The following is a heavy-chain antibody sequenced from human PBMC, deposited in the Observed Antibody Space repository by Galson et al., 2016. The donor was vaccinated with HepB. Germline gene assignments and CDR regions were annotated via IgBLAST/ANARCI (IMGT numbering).Heavy chain of an antibody. Sequence: SVKVSCKASGYTFTSYPMHWVRQAPGQRLEWMGWINAGNNNTKYSQKFQGRVTITRDTSASTAYMELSSLRSEDTAVYYCAVETVTNDAFDIWGQGTMVAVSS. CDR1: GYTFTSYP. V-gene: IGHV1-3*01. D-gene: IGHD4-17*01. J-gene: IGHJ3*02. CDR2: INAGNNNT. CDR3: AVETVTNDAFDI.